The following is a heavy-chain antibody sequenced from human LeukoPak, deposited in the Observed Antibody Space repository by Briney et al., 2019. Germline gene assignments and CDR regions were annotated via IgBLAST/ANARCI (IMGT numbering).Heavy chain of an antibody. J-gene: IGHJ4*02. CDR1: GFTFSSYS. V-gene: IGHV3-48*02. D-gene: IGHD6-13*01. Sequence: GGSLRLSCAASGFTFSSYSMNWVRQAPGKGLEWVSYISSTSSTIYYADSVKGRFTISRDNAKNSLYLQMNSLRDEDTAVYCCARKDISWYDYWGQGTLVTVSS. CDR2: ISSTSSTI. CDR3: ARKDISWYDY.